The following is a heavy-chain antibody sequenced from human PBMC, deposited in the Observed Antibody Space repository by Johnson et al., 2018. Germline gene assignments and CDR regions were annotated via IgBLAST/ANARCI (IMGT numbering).Heavy chain of an antibody. CDR1: GFTSTTYW. Sequence: VQLRESGGGLVQPGGSLRLSCAASGFTSTTYWMHWVRQAPGKRLVWVSRIDTDGRSTSYADSVKGRFTTSRDNAKNTLYLQMNSLRAEDTAVYHSARGVGCGGGSCYPDAFDIWGQGTMVTVSS. CDR2: IDTDGRST. D-gene: IGHD2-15*01. CDR3: ARGVGCGGGSCYPDAFDI. J-gene: IGHJ3*02. V-gene: IGHV3-74*01.